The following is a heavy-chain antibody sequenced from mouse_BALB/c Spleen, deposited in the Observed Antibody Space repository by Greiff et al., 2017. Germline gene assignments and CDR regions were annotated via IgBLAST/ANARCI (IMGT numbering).Heavy chain of an antibody. CDR1: GFNFTDYY. Sequence: DVQLQESGAELVKPGASVKLSCTASGFNFTDYYMHWVKQRPEQGLVWIGRIDPANGNTKYDPKFQGKATITADTSSNTAYLQLSSLTSEDTAVYYCAKGNFAWFAYWGQGTLVTVSA. J-gene: IGHJ3*01. D-gene: IGHD2-1*01. CDR2: IDPANGNT. CDR3: AKGNFAWFAY. V-gene: IGHV14-3*02.